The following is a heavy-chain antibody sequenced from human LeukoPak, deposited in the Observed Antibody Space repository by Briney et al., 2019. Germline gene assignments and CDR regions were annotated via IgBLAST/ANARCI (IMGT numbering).Heavy chain of an antibody. CDR1: GFTFSSYS. D-gene: IGHD1-14*01. CDR2: ISSSSSTI. Sequence: PGGSLRLSCAASGFTFSSYSMNWVRQAPGKGLEWVSYISSSSSTIYYADSVKGRFTISRDNAKNTLYLQMNSLRAEDTAVYYCRGLDPDDAFDIWGQGTMVTVSS. CDR3: RGLDPDDAFDI. V-gene: IGHV3-48*04. J-gene: IGHJ3*02.